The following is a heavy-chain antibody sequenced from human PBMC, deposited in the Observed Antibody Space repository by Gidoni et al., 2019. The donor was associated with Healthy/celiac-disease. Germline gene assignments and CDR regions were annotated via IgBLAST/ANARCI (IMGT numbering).Heavy chain of an antibody. J-gene: IGHJ4*02. Sequence: EVQLVESGGGLVKPGGSLRLSCAASGFTFSSYSMNWVRQAPGKGLEWVSSISSSSSYIYYADSVKGRFTISRDNAKNSLYLQMNSLRAEDTAVYYCARDLGTTLAIVATIGFDYWGQGTLVTVSS. CDR1: GFTFSSYS. CDR2: ISSSSSYI. D-gene: IGHD5-12*01. CDR3: ARDLGTTLAIVATIGFDY. V-gene: IGHV3-21*01.